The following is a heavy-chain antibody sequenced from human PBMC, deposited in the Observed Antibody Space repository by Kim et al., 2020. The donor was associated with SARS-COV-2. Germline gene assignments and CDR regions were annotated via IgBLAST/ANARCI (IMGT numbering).Heavy chain of an antibody. Sequence: GGSLRLSCVASGFTFTTYAMNWVRQAPGKGLEWVSGISGGGGRTYYADSVKGRFTIPRDSSKNTLYLQMNSLRAEDTAVYYWAKVLRVTTQTTGRGYFDYWGKGALVKVSS. CDR2: ISGGGGRT. CDR1: GFTFTTYA. V-gene: IGHV3-23*01. D-gene: IGHD4-17*01. J-gene: IGHJ4*02. CDR3: AKVLRVTTQTTGRGYFDY.